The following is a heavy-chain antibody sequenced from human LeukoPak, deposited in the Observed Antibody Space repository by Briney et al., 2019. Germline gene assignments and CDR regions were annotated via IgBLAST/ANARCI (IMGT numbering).Heavy chain of an antibody. D-gene: IGHD1-7*01. V-gene: IGHV4-39*01. Sequence: SETLSLTCTVSGGSISSGPYDWGWIRQPPGKVLEWIASAYYTGSTYSSPSLRSRVTISVDTSRGQFSLRLRSVTAADTAAYYCVRSKTTGTYYFDNWGRGTLVTVSS. CDR3: VRSKTTGTYYFDN. CDR2: AYYTGST. CDR1: GGSISSGPYD. J-gene: IGHJ4*02.